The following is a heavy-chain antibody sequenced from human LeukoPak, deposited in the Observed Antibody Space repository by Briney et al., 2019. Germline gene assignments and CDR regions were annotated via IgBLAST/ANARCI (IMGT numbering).Heavy chain of an antibody. D-gene: IGHD3-22*01. V-gene: IGHV4-4*07. J-gene: IGHJ4*02. CDR2: IYTSGST. Sequence: SETLSLTCTVSGGSISSYYWSWIRRPAGKGLEWIGRIYTSGSTNYNPSLKSRVTMSVDTSKNQFSLKLSSVTAADTAVYYCARREDYYDSSGYIDYWGQGTLVTVSS. CDR1: GGSISSYY. CDR3: ARREDYYDSSGYIDY.